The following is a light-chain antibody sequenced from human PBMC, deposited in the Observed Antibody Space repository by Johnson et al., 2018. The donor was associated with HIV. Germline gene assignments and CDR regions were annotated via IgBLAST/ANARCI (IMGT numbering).Light chain of an antibody. CDR1: SSNIGNNY. V-gene: IGLV1-51*01. Sequence: QSVLTQPPSVSAAPGQKVTISCSGSSSNIGNNYVSWYQQLPGSAPKLLIYDNNKRPSGIPDRFSGSKSGTSATLGITGLQTGDEADYYGGTWDSSLRTVFGTGTKLTVL. CDR3: GTWDSSLRTV. CDR2: DNN. J-gene: IGLJ1*01.